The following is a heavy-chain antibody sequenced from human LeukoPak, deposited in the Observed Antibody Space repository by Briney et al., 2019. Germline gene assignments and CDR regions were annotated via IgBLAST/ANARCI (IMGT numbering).Heavy chain of an antibody. J-gene: IGHJ5*02. CDR3: ARARMADTMGRWFDP. V-gene: IGHV1-46*01. D-gene: IGHD1-26*01. CDR1: GYIFISYY. CDR2: ITPSGGST. Sequence: ASVKVSCKASGYIFISYYIHWVRQAPGQGLEWMGVITPSGGSTGHAQKFQGRVTMTRDTSTSTVYMELSSLRSDDTAVYYCARARMADTMGRWFDPWGQGTLVTVSS.